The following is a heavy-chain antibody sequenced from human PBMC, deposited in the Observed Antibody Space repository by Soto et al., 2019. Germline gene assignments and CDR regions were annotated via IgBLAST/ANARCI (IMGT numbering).Heavy chain of an antibody. CDR1: GFTFRSYA. D-gene: IGHD1-26*01. CDR2: ISGSGAGT. Sequence: GGSLRLSCAASGFTFRSYAVSWVRQAPGKGLEWVSAISGSGAGTYYADSAKGRFTISRDNSKNTLYLQMNSLRAEDTAVYYCAKRIPGVGAITGFDYWGQGTLVTVSS. J-gene: IGHJ4*02. V-gene: IGHV3-23*01. CDR3: AKRIPGVGAITGFDY.